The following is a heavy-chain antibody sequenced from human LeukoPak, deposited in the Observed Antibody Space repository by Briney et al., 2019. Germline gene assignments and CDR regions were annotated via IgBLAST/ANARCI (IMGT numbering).Heavy chain of an antibody. D-gene: IGHD3-9*01. CDR1: GGSISSYH. J-gene: IGHJ2*01. Sequence: SETLSLTCTVYGGSISSYHWSWIRQPPGKRLEWIGYTSYSGSTDYNPSLKSRVTMSVDTSKNQFSLKLSSVTAADTAVYYCGRRTYYDTLTGYTYWYFDLWGRGTLVTVSS. CDR3: GRRTYYDTLTGYTYWYFDL. CDR2: TSYSGST. V-gene: IGHV4-59*01.